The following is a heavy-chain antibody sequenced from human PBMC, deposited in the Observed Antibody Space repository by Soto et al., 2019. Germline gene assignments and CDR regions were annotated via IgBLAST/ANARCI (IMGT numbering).Heavy chain of an antibody. Sequence: QVQLQESGPGLVKPSETLSLTCTVSGGSISTYYWSWIRQPPGKRLEWIGNIYYTGSTNYNPSLTIQITISVDTSKNQFSLELRSVSAADTDVYYCARGGPPYDSQSWFDPLGQGTLVTVSS. CDR2: IYYTGST. CDR3: ARGGPPYDSQSWFDP. D-gene: IGHD3-22*01. J-gene: IGHJ5*02. CDR1: GGSISTYY. V-gene: IGHV4-59*01.